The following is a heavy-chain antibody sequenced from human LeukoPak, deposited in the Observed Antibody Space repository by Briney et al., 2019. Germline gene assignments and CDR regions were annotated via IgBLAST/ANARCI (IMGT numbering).Heavy chain of an antibody. J-gene: IGHJ4*02. Sequence: ASVKVSCKASGGTFSSYAISWVRQAPGQGLEWMGGIIPIFGTATYAQKFQGRVTITADESTSTAYMELSSLRSEDTAVYYCARVGYSYGHYYFDYWGQGTLVTVSS. V-gene: IGHV1-69*13. CDR2: IIPIFGTA. CDR1: GGTFSSYA. D-gene: IGHD5-18*01. CDR3: ARVGYSYGHYYFDY.